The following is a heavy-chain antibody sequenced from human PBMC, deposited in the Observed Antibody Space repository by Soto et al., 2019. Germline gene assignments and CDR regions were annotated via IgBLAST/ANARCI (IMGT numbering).Heavy chain of an antibody. J-gene: IGHJ4*02. V-gene: IGHV4-59*08. D-gene: IGHD2-15*01. Sequence: SETLPLTCTVSGGSISSYYWSWIRQPPGKGLEWIGYIYYSGSTNYNPSLKSRVTISVDTSKNQFSLKLSSVTAADTAVYYCARRILWWESSECSGGSCYSDHFDYWGQGTLVTVYS. CDR3: ARRILWWESSECSGGSCYSDHFDY. CDR2: IYYSGST. CDR1: GGSISSYY.